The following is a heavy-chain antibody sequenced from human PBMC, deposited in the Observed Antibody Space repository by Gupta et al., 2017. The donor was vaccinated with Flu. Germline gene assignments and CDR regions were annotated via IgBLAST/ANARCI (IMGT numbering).Heavy chain of an antibody. J-gene: IGHJ6*02. CDR3: AKDNRGGGTYYYYYHGMDV. V-gene: IGHV1-69*06. D-gene: IGHD1-26*01. CDR2: IIPIFRTP. Sequence: QVQLVQSGAEGKKPGSSLKVSCKVSGDTFHTHAINWVRQAPGQGLEWMGGIIPIFRTPNCAQKFQARVTITADRSTSTAYLELSSLTSEDTAVYYCAKDNRGGGTYYYYYHGMDVWGQGTPVTVSS. CDR1: GDTFHTHA.